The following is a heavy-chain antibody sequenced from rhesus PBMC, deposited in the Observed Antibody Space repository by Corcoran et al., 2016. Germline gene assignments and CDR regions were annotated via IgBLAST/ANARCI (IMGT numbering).Heavy chain of an antibody. D-gene: IGHD3-16*01. V-gene: IGHV2-174*01. CDR2: IYWDDEK. J-gene: IGHJ4*01. Sequence: QVTLKESGPALVKPTQTLTLTCTFSGFSISTSGMGVGWIRQPPGKALEWLALIYWDDEKYYSTSLKSMLNISKDTSRNQVVLTVTNMDPVDTATYYCARSFFYTGSYFDYWGQGILVTVSS. CDR3: ARSFFYTGSYFDY. CDR1: GFSISTSGMG.